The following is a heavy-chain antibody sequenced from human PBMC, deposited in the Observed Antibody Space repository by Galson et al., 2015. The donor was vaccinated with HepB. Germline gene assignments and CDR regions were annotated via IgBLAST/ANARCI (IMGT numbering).Heavy chain of an antibody. CDR3: ARDGCSSTSCYIWGVEGLDP. J-gene: IGHJ5*02. D-gene: IGHD2-2*02. CDR1: GFTFSSYG. CDR2: IWYDGSIK. Sequence: SLRLSCAASGFTFSSYGMHWVRQAPGKGLEGGAVIWYDGSIKNYADSVKGRFAISRDDSKNTLYLQMNSLRAEDTAVYYCARDGCSSTSCYIWGVEGLDPWGQGTLVTVSS. V-gene: IGHV3-33*01.